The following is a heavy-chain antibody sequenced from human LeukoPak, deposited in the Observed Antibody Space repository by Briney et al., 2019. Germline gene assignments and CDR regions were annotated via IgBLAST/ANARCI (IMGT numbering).Heavy chain of an antibody. CDR1: GFTFSTYA. V-gene: IGHV3-23*01. D-gene: IGHD1-26*01. CDR3: AKDYEPLVGVHRWGDWFDP. J-gene: IGHJ5*02. Sequence: GGSLRLSCAASGFTFSTYAMTWVRQAPGKGLEWVSLISGTGGSTYYADSVKGRFTISKDNSKNTLYLQMNSLRAEDTAVYYCAKDYEPLVGVHRWGDWFDPWGQGTLVTVSS. CDR2: ISGTGGST.